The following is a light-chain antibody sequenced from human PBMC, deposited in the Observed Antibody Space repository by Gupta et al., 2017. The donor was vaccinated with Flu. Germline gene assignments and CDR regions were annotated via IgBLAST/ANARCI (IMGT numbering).Light chain of an antibody. CDR2: GTS. CDR1: ESVNRNH. V-gene: IGKV3-20*01. CDR3: HHYRTSPYT. J-gene: IGKJ2*01. Sequence: GTLSLSPGESVTLSCRAGESVNRNHLAWYQQKPGQAPRLLMYGTSNRAPGIPDRFSGGGSGTDFTLTINRVEPEDSAVFYCHHYRTSPYTFGQGTNLEIK.